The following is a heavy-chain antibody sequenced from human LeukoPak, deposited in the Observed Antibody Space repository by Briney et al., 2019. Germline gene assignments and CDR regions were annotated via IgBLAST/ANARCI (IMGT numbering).Heavy chain of an antibody. Sequence: SETLPLTCAVYGGSFSGYYWSWIRQPPGKGLEWIGEINHSGSTNYNPSLKSRVTISVDTSKNQFSLKLSSVTAADTAVYYCARAYSSSWYWMGYLDYWGQGTLVTVSS. J-gene: IGHJ4*02. V-gene: IGHV4-34*01. CDR1: GGSFSGYY. CDR3: ARAYSSSWYWMGYLDY. D-gene: IGHD6-13*01. CDR2: INHSGST.